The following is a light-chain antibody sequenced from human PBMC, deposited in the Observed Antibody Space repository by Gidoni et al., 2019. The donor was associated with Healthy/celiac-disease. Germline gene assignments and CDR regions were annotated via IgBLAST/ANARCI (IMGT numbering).Light chain of an antibody. J-gene: IGKJ1*01. CDR1: QSVSSN. CDR2: GAY. CDR3: QQYNNWPPWT. V-gene: IGKV3-15*01. Sequence: IVMTQSPATLSVSPGERATLSCRASQSVSSNLAWYQQKPGQAHRLLIYGAYTRATGIPARFSGSGSGTEFTLTISSLQSEDFAVYYCQQYNNWPPWTFGQGTKVKIK.